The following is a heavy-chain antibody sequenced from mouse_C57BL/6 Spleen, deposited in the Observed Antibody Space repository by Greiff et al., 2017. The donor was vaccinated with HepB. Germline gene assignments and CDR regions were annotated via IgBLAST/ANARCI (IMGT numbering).Heavy chain of an antibody. Sequence: QVQLQQSGAELMKPGASVKLSCKATGYTFTGYWIEWVKQRPGHGLEWIGEILPGSGSTNYNEKFKGKATFTADTSSNTAYMQLSSLTTEDSAIYYCAMRGKYGNYPYYFDYWGQGTTLTVSS. CDR3: AMRGKYGNYPYYFDY. CDR2: ILPGSGST. D-gene: IGHD2-1*01. V-gene: IGHV1-9*01. J-gene: IGHJ2*01. CDR1: GYTFTGYW.